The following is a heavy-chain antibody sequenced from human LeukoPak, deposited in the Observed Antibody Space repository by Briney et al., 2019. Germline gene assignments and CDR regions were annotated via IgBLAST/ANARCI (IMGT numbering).Heavy chain of an antibody. V-gene: IGHV4-39*01. D-gene: IGHD1-26*01. Sequence: PSETLSLTCAVSGASISGSGYYLGWIRQPPGKGLEWIGNIYYAGSTYYNASLQSRVTISIDTSKNQFSLRLNSVTAADTAMYYCVKSGGYGLIDYWGQGTLVTVSS. CDR1: GASISGSGYY. J-gene: IGHJ4*02. CDR2: IYYAGST. CDR3: VKSGGYGLIDY.